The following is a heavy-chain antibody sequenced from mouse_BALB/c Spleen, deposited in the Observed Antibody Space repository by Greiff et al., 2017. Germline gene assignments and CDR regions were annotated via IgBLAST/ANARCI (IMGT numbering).Heavy chain of an antibody. V-gene: IGHV2-9*02. J-gene: IGHJ2*01. D-gene: IGHD2-10*02. CDR3: AREGYGNFYYFDY. CDR1: GFSLTSYG. Sequence: VQLQESGPGLVAPSQSLSITCTVSGFSLTSYGVHWVRQPPGKGLEWLGVIWAGGSTNYNSALMSRLSISKDNSKSQVFLKMNSLQTDDTAMYYCAREGYGNFYYFDYWGQGTTLTVSS. CDR2: IWAGGST.